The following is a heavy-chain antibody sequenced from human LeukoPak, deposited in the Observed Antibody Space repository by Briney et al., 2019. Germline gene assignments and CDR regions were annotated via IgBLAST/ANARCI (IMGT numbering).Heavy chain of an antibody. CDR3: ARGGRYYDSSGSDDY. CDR1: GGSFSGYY. J-gene: IGHJ4*02. V-gene: IGHV4-34*01. Sequence: ETLSLTCAVYGGSFSGYYWSWIRQPPGKGLEWIGEINHSGSTNYNPSLKSRVTISVDTSKNQFSLKLSSVTAADTAVYYCARGGRYYDSSGSDDYWGQGTLVTVSS. CDR2: INHSGST. D-gene: IGHD3-22*01.